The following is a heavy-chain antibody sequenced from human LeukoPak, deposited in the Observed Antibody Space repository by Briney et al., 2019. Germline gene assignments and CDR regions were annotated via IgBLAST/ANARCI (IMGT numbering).Heavy chain of an antibody. CDR3: ARDQYYYDSSGWAYYYYYYGMDV. CDR2: INHSGST. Sequence: PSETLSLTCAVYGGSFSGYYWSWIRQPPGNGLEWIGEINHSGSTNYNPSLKSRVTISVDTSKNQFSLKLSSVTAADTAVYYCARDQYYYDSSGWAYYYYYYGMDVWGQGTTVTVSS. D-gene: IGHD3-22*01. J-gene: IGHJ6*02. CDR1: GGSFSGYY. V-gene: IGHV4-34*01.